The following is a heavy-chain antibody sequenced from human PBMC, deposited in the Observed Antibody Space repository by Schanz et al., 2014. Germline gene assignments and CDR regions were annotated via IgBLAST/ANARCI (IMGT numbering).Heavy chain of an antibody. J-gene: IGHJ2*01. CDR1: GGTFSSDT. CDR3: ARLSVAGRPHVNYWYFDL. CDR2: IVPIAGIT. D-gene: IGHD6-19*01. Sequence: QVHLVQSGAEVKKPGSSVKVSCKASGGTFSSDTFSWVRQAPGQGLEWMGRIVPIAGITNYAQRFQGRVTITADKSSDTAYMELSSLRSDDTAVYYCARLSVAGRPHVNYWYFDLWGRGTLXTVSS. V-gene: IGHV1-69*02.